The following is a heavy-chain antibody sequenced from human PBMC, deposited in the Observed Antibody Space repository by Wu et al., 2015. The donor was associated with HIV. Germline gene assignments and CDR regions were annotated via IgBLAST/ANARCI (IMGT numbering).Heavy chain of an antibody. CDR2: IIPIFGTA. CDR1: GGTFSSYA. Sequence: QVQLVQSGAEVKKPGSSVKVSCKASGGTFSSYAISWVRQAPGQGLEWMGRIIPIFGTANYAQKFQGRVTITADESTSTAYMELSSLRSEDTAVYYCARATGHFVVVTAVHYGMDVWGQGDNGHRLF. D-gene: IGHD2-21*02. V-gene: IGHV1-69*15. J-gene: IGHJ6*02. CDR3: ARATGHFVVVTAVHYGMDV.